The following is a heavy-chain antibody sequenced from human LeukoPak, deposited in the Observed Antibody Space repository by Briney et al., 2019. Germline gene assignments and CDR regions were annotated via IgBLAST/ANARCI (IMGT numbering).Heavy chain of an antibody. V-gene: IGHV4-4*07. CDR1: GASISSYY. J-gene: IGHJ4*02. CDR2: FFISGST. D-gene: IGHD3-22*01. CDR3: VRDHYYNSSGYTFGY. Sequence: PSETLSLTCTVSGASISSYYWSWIRQPAGKGLEWIGRFFISGSTNYNPSLKGRVTIAVDTSKNQFSLKLSSVTAADTAVYYCVRDHYYNSSGYTFGYWGQGTLVTVSS.